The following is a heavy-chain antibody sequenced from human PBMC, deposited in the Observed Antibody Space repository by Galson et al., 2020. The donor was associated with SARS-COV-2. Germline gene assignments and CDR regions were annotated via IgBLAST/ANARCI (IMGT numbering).Heavy chain of an antibody. D-gene: IGHD2-2*01. Sequence: ETSETLSLTCTVSGGSISRSSYYWGWIRQPPGNGLEWIGGSTYYNPSLKTRVTISVDTSKNQFSLKLSSVTAADTAVYYCARGALYCSSTSCLHFDYWGQVTLVTVAS. CDR1: GGSISRSSYY. CDR3: ARGALYCSSTSCLHFDY. CDR2: GST. J-gene: IGHJ4*02. V-gene: IGHV4-39*01.